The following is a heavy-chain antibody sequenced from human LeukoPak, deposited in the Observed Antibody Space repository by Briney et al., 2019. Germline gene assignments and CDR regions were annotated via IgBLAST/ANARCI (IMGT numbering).Heavy chain of an antibody. V-gene: IGHV4-59*01. Sequence: SETLSLTCTVSGVSISSSYWSWIRQPPGKGLEWIGYIYYSGDTNYNPSLTGRVTMSVDTSKNQFALRLPSVTAADTAMYYCVRCAGRDVFNPRGQGTLVTVSS. CDR3: VRCAGRDVFNP. CDR1: GVSISSSY. D-gene: IGHD5-24*01. CDR2: IYYSGDT. J-gene: IGHJ5*02.